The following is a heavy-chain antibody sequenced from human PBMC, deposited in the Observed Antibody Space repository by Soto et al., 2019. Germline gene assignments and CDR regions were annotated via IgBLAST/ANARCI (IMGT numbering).Heavy chain of an antibody. D-gene: IGHD2-15*01. Sequence: QVQLVESGGGVVQPGRSLRLSCAASGFTFSSYGMHWVRQAPGKGLEWVAVIWYDGSNKYYADSVKGRFTISRDNSKNTLYLQMNSLRAEDTAVYYCARQSFPYCSGGSCYSPLDCWGQGTLVTVSS. CDR3: ARQSFPYCSGGSCYSPLDC. V-gene: IGHV3-33*01. J-gene: IGHJ4*02. CDR1: GFTFSSYG. CDR2: IWYDGSNK.